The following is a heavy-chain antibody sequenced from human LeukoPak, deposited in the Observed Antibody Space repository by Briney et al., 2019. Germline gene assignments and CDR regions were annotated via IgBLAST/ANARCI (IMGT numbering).Heavy chain of an antibody. V-gene: IGHV1-8*01. CDR1: GYTFTSYD. J-gene: IGHJ5*02. CDR3: ARQTVHYDYVWGSYRYNWFDP. CDR2: MNPNSGNT. Sequence: ASVKVSCKASGYTFTSYDINWVRQATGQGLEWTGWMNPNSGNTGYAQKFQGRVTMTRNTSISTAYMELSSLRSEDAAVYYCARQTVHYDYVWGSYRYNWFDPWGQGTLVTVSS. D-gene: IGHD3-16*02.